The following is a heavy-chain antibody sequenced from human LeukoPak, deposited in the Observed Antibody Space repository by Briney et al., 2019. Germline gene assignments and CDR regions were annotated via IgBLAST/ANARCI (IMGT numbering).Heavy chain of an antibody. CDR3: ARSVVAAGTDY. CDR2: IYYSGST. CDR1: GGSISSGDYY. J-gene: IGHJ4*02. D-gene: IGHD6-13*01. Sequence: SETLSLTCTVSGGSISSGDYYWSWIRQPPGKGLEWIGYIYYSGSTYYNPSLKSRVTISVDTSKNQFSLKLSSVTAADTAVYYCARSVVAAGTDYWGQGILVTVSS. V-gene: IGHV4-30-4*01.